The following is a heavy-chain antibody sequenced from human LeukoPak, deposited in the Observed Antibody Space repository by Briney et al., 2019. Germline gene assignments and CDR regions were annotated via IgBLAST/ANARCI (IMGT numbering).Heavy chain of an antibody. Sequence: SETLSLTCTVSGGSISSSTYYWSWIRRPAGKGLEWIGRISSSGSTNYNPSLQSRVTISVDTSKSQFSLKVSSVTAADTAVYYCARSAAGTADFDYWGQGTLVTVSS. D-gene: IGHD1-1*01. V-gene: IGHV4-61*02. J-gene: IGHJ4*02. CDR2: ISSSGST. CDR3: ARSAAGTADFDY. CDR1: GGSISSSTYY.